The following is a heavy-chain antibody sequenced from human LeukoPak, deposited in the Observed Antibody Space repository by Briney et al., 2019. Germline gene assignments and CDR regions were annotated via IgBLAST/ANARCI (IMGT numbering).Heavy chain of an antibody. D-gene: IGHD3-3*01. J-gene: IGHJ3*02. Sequence: VGSLRLSCAASGFTFSNAWMSWVRQAPGKGLEWVGRIKSKTDGGTTDYAAPVKGRFTISRDGSKNTLYLQMNSLKTEDTAVYYCTSQTYYDFWSGYRDDAFDIWGQGTMVTVSS. CDR1: GFTFSNAW. CDR2: IKSKTDGGTT. V-gene: IGHV3-15*01. CDR3: TSQTYYDFWSGYRDDAFDI.